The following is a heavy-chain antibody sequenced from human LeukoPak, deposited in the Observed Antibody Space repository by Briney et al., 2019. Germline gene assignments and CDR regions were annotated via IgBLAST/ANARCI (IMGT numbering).Heavy chain of an antibody. D-gene: IGHD2-21*01. Sequence: SEPLSLPCSVSCGPISCLYWSWLPDPPGGTLEWIGYIYYSGTPNYNPSLKTRVPISVATSKNRFSLKLSSVTPPDTAVYYWAKSIPSYFDNWGQGTLVTVSS. CDR3: AKSIPSYFDN. J-gene: IGHJ4*02. V-gene: IGHV4-59*08. CDR2: IYYSGTP. CDR1: CGPISCLY.